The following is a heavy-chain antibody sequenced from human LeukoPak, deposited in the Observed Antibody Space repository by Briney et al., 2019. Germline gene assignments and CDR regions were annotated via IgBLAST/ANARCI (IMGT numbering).Heavy chain of an antibody. CDR2: ISSSGSTI. Sequence: GGSLRLSCVASGFTCSPYAMTWVRRPPGKGLEWVSYISSSGSTIYYADSVKGRFTISRDNAKNSLYLQMNSLRAEDTAVYYCARDSTVGYYFDYWGQGTLVTVSS. J-gene: IGHJ4*02. CDR1: GFTCSPYA. V-gene: IGHV3-11*01. D-gene: IGHD4-17*01. CDR3: ARDSTVGYYFDY.